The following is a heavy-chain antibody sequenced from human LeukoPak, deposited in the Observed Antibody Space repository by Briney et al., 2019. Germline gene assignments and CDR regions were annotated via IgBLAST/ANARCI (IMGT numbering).Heavy chain of an antibody. Sequence: ASVKVSCTASGYTFTSYGISWVRQAPGQGLEWMGWISAYNGNTNYAQKVQGRVTMTTDTSTSTAYMELRSLRSDDTAVYYCARLITTVTGARYYYMDVWGKGTTVTVSS. CDR3: ARLITTVTGARYYYMDV. J-gene: IGHJ6*03. D-gene: IGHD4-17*01. CDR1: GYTFTSYG. V-gene: IGHV1-18*01. CDR2: ISAYNGNT.